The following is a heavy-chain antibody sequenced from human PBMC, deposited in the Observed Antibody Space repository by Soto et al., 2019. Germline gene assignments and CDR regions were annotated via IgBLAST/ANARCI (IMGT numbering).Heavy chain of an antibody. D-gene: IGHD3-22*01. Sequence: SETLSLTCAVYGGSFSGYYWSWIRQPPGNGLEWIGEINHSGSTNYNPSLKSRVTISVDTSKNQFSLKLSSVTAADTAVYYCARTYYYDSSGYRPQLRRQYAKFDYWGQGTLVTVSS. CDR1: GGSFSGYY. J-gene: IGHJ4*02. CDR3: ARTYYYDSSGYRPQLRRQYAKFDY. V-gene: IGHV4-34*01. CDR2: INHSGST.